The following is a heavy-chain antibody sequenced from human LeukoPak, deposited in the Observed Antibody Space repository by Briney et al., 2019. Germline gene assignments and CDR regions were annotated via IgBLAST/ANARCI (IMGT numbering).Heavy chain of an antibody. Sequence: SETLSLTCAVYGGSFSGYYWSWIRQPPGKGLEWIGEINHSGSTNYNPSLKSRVTISVDTPKNQFSLKLGSVTAADTAVYYCARGPGYSYGYDDYWGQGTLVTVSS. CDR3: ARGPGYSYGYDDY. J-gene: IGHJ4*02. V-gene: IGHV4-34*01. CDR2: INHSGST. D-gene: IGHD5-18*01. CDR1: GGSFSGYY.